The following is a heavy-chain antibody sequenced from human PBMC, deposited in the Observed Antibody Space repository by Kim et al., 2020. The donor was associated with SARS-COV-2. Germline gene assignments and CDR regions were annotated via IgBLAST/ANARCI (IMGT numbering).Heavy chain of an antibody. CDR3: AKVVSSYGNLDY. V-gene: IGHV3-23*01. CDR1: GFTFSSYA. Sequence: GGSLRLSCAASGFTFSSYAMSWVRQAPGKGLEWVSGISNSGGSTHYADSVKGRFTISRDNSKNTLYLQMNSLRGEDTAVYYCAKVVSSYGNLDYWGQGTRVTVSS. J-gene: IGHJ4*02. CDR2: ISNSGGST. D-gene: IGHD5-18*01.